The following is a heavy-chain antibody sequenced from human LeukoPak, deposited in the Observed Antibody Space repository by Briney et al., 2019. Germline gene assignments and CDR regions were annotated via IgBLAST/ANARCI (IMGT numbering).Heavy chain of an antibody. Sequence: SETLSLTCTVSGDSVSSYYWTWIRQPAGKGLEWIGRIYIRGSTNYNPSLKSRVTMSVDTSKNQFSLRLNSVTAADTAVYYCARGEKWYDAFDIWGQGTMVTVSS. CDR3: ARGEKWYDAFDI. CDR1: GDSVSSYY. D-gene: IGHD2-15*01. CDR2: IYIRGST. V-gene: IGHV4-4*07. J-gene: IGHJ3*02.